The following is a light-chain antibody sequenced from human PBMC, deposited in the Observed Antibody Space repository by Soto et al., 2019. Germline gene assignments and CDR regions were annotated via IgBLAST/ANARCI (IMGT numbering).Light chain of an antibody. V-gene: IGKV3-15*01. CDR2: GTS. Sequence: EIVMTQSPATLSVSPGERATLSCRASQSVSSNLAWYQQKPGQAPRLLIYGTSTRATGIPARFSGSGSGTEFTLTISSLQSEDFAVYYCQQYNNSPPLPVGGGTKVDI. CDR1: QSVSSN. J-gene: IGKJ4*01. CDR3: QQYNNSPPLP.